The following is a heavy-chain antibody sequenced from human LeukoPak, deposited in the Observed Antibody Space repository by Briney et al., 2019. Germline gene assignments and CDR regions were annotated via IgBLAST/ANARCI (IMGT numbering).Heavy chain of an antibody. CDR3: AKDFLSGLTY. J-gene: IGHJ4*02. CDR1: GFIFTDYW. D-gene: IGHD2/OR15-2a*01. CDR2: IKYDGIDT. V-gene: IGHV3-7*03. Sequence: GGSLRLPCAASGFIFTDYWMNWVRQAPGKGLEWVAMIKYDGIDTQYLDSVKGRFTISRDNAKNSLYLQMNSLRAEDTAVYYCAKDFLSGLTYWGQGTLVTVSS.